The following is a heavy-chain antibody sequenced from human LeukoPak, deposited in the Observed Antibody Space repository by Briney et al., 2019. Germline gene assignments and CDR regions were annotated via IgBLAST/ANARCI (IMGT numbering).Heavy chain of an antibody. D-gene: IGHD2-15*01. CDR1: GGSISSGHYW. J-gene: IGHJ4*02. CDR2: MYYSGNT. V-gene: IGHV4-39*01. Sequence: SETLSLTCTVSGGSISSGHYWWGWIRQPPGKGLDWIGSMYYSGNTHCNPSLQSRVTVSVDTSKNQFSLKLTSVTAADTAVYYCVRQRGVGSWSFDYWGQGNLVTVSS. CDR3: VRQRGVGSWSFDY.